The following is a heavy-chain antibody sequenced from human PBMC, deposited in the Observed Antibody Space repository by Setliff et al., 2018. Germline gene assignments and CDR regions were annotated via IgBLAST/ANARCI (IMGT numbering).Heavy chain of an antibody. CDR1: GGSISNYY. CDR3: ARARSGDYSDSTGYLDY. J-gene: IGHJ4*02. D-gene: IGHD3-22*01. Sequence: SETLSLTCTVSGGSISNYYWTWIRQPPGKGLDWIGYIYTSGSTNYNPSLRSRVTISVDTSKNQFSLKLSSVSAADTAVYYCARARSGDYSDSTGYLDYWGQGTLVTVSS. CDR2: IYTSGST. V-gene: IGHV4-4*08.